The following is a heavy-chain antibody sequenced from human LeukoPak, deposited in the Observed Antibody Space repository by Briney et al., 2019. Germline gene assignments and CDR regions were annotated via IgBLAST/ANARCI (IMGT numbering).Heavy chain of an antibody. D-gene: IGHD6-13*01. CDR3: ARGWGIAAGINN. CDR2: IYYSGSA. CDR1: GDSISNKNYY. J-gene: IGHJ4*02. V-gene: IGHV4-39*01. Sequence: QTSETLSLTCTVSGDSISNKNYYWGWIRQPPGKGLKWIGSIYYSGSAYYNPSLKRRVTISIDASKNQFSPKLSSVTAADTAVYYCARGWGIAAGINNWGQGTLVTVSS.